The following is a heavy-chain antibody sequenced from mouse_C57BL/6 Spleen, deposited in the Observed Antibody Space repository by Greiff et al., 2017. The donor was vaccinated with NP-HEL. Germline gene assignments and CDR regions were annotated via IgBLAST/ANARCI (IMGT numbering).Heavy chain of an antibody. V-gene: IGHV5-17*01. D-gene: IGHD1-1*01. Sequence: DVMLVESGGGLVKPGGSLKLSCAASGFTFSDYGMHWVRQAPEKGLEWVAYISSGSSTIYYADTVKGRFTISRDNAKNTLFLQMTSLRSEDTAMYYCASQDYDYFDYWGQGTTLTVSS. CDR3: ASQDYDYFDY. J-gene: IGHJ2*01. CDR2: ISSGSSTI. CDR1: GFTFSDYG.